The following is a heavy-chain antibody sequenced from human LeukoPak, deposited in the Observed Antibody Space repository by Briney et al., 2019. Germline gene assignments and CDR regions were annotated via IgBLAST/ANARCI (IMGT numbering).Heavy chain of an antibody. V-gene: IGHV3-7*01. Sequence: GGSLRLSCAASGFTFSSYWMSWVRQAPGKGLEWVANIKQDGSEKYYVDSVKGRFTISRDNAKNSLYLQMNSLRAEDTAVYYCARMSWGIYYDFWSGYLDYWGQGTLVTVSS. J-gene: IGHJ4*02. CDR1: GFTFSSYW. CDR3: ARMSWGIYYDFWSGYLDY. D-gene: IGHD3-3*01. CDR2: IKQDGSEK.